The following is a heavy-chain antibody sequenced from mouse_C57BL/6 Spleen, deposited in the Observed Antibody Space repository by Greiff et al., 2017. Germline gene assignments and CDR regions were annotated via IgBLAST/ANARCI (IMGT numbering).Heavy chain of an antibody. Sequence: QVQLQQPGAELVRPGTSVKLPCKASGYTFTSYWMHWVKQRPGQGLEWIGVIDPSDSYTNYNQKFKGKATLTVDTSSSTAYMQLSSLTSEDSAVYYCARSELTLDNWGDGATLPLSS. CDR3: ARSELTLDN. D-gene: IGHD4-1*01. CDR2: IDPSDSYT. J-gene: IGHJ2*01. CDR1: GYTFTSYW. V-gene: IGHV1-59*01.